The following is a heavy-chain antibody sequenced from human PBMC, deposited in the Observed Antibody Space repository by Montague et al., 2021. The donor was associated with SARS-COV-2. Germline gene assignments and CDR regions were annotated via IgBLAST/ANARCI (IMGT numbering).Heavy chain of an antibody. CDR1: GASISSSSYY. V-gene: IGHV4-39*01. CDR3: ARLLSWIAAGGTIRYFDY. Sequence: SETLSLTCTVSGASISSSSYYWGWIRQPPGKGLEWIGIIYYSGSTYYNPSLKSRVTISVDTSKNQFSLTLSSVTAADTAVYYCARLLSWIAAGGTIRYFDYWGQGTLVAVSS. J-gene: IGHJ4*02. CDR2: IYYSGST. D-gene: IGHD6-13*01.